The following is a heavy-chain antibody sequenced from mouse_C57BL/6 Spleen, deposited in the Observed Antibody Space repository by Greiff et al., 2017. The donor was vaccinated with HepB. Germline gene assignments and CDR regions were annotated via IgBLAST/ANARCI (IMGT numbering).Heavy chain of an antibody. J-gene: IGHJ2*01. CDR3: TRGLVY. D-gene: IGHD3-1*01. V-gene: IGHV1-15*01. CDR2: IDPETGGT. Sequence: QVQLQQSGAELVRPGASVTLSCKASGYTFTEYEMHWVKQTPVHGLEWIGAIDPETGGTAYNQKFKGMAILTADKSSRTAYMELRSLTSEDSAVYYCTRGLVYWGQGTTLTVSS. CDR1: GYTFTEYE.